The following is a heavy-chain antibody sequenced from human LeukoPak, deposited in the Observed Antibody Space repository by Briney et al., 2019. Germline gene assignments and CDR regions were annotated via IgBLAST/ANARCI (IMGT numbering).Heavy chain of an antibody. CDR3: ARGTGYAVLDY. Sequence: TGGSLRLSCAASGFTFSSYSINWVRQAPGKGLEWVSSISSRSTYIYYADSVQGRFTISRDNAKNTLYLQMNSLRAEDTAVYYCARGTGYAVLDYWGQGTLVTVSS. J-gene: IGHJ4*02. CDR1: GFTFSSYS. CDR2: ISSRSTYI. D-gene: IGHD3/OR15-3a*01. V-gene: IGHV3-21*01.